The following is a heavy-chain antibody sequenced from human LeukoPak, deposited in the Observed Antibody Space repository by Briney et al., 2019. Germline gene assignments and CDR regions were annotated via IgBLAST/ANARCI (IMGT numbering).Heavy chain of an antibody. V-gene: IGHV4-59*08. CDR2: IYYSGST. Sequence: PSETLSLTCAVSGGSISSYYWSWIRQPPGKGLEWIGYIYYSGSTNYNPSLKSRVTISVDTSKNQFSLKLSSVTAADTAVYYCARQRGDSGGYYPRYYYYGMDVWGQGTTVTVSS. CDR3: ARQRGDSGGYYPRYYYYGMDV. D-gene: IGHD3-22*01. J-gene: IGHJ6*02. CDR1: GGSISSYY.